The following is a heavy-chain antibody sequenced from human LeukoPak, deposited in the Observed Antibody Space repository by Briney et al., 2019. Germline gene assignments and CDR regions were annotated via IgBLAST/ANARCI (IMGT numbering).Heavy chain of an antibody. D-gene: IGHD3-22*01. CDR3: AKAGAPYDSPTEGWFDP. CDR2: ISYDGSNK. J-gene: IGHJ5*02. Sequence: GGSLRLSCAASGFIFSRYGMYRVRQAPGKGLEWMVVISYDGSNKYYADSVRGRFIISRDDSKNTLYLQMNSLRIDDTAVYYCAKAGAPYDSPTEGWFDPRGQGTLVTVSS. V-gene: IGHV3-30*18. CDR1: GFIFSRYG.